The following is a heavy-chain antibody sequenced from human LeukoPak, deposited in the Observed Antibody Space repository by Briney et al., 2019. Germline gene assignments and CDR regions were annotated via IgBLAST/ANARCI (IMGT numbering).Heavy chain of an antibody. V-gene: IGHV4-31*03. CDR2: IYYSGST. CDR3: AREDIVVVPAAGYYYYGMDV. D-gene: IGHD2-2*01. CDR1: GGSISSGGYY. Sequence: SQTLSLTCTVSGGSISSGGYYWSWIRQHPGKGLEWIGYIYYSGSTNYSPSLKSRVTISVDTSKNQFSLKLSFVTAADTAVYYCAREDIVVVPAAGYYYYGMDVWGQGTTVTVSS. J-gene: IGHJ6*02.